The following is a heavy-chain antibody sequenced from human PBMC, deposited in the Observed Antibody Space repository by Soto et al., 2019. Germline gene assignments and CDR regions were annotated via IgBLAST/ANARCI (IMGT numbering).Heavy chain of an antibody. CDR2: VRGSGGST. Sequence: GGSLRLSCAASGFTFSSYAMSWVRQAPGMGLEWVSAVRGSGGSTYYADSVKGRFTISRDNSKNTLYLQMNSLRAEDTAVYYCAKENIAAAASPTFDYWGQGTLVTVSS. CDR1: GFTFSSYA. D-gene: IGHD6-13*01. J-gene: IGHJ4*02. CDR3: AKENIAAAASPTFDY. V-gene: IGHV3-23*01.